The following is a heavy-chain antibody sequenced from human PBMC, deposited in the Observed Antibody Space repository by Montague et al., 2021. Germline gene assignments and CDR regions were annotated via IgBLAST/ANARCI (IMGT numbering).Heavy chain of an antibody. CDR3: APYYYGGGGRGS. D-gene: IGHD3-22*01. J-gene: IGHJ5*02. CDR1: GGSVRCGIYY. V-gene: IGHV4-61*01. CDR2: NCVGGSD. Sequence: SETLSLTCSVSGGSVRCGIYYWSWIRQPPGKGLEWIGYNCVGGSDTHQTSLRSRVTMSLDPSSNQFFLNLRSATAADTAVYYCAPYYYGGGGRGSWGQGTQVTVSS.